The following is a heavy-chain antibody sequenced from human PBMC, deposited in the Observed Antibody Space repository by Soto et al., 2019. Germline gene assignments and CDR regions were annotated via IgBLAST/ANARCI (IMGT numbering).Heavy chain of an antibody. CDR2: IYSGGST. CDR1: GLTISSKN. Sequence: GALGLSVAPSGLTISSKNMSWVRQAPGKGLEWVSVIYSGGSTYYADSVKGRFTISRDNSKNTLYLQMNSLRAEDTAVYYCAGHDYGDYYFDYWGQGTLVTVSS. J-gene: IGHJ4*02. D-gene: IGHD4-17*01. V-gene: IGHV3-66*04. CDR3: AGHDYGDYYFDY.